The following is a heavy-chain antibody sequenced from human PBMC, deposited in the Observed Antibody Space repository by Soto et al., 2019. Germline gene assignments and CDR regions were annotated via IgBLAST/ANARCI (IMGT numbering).Heavy chain of an antibody. V-gene: IGHV3-30*18. CDR2: ISYDGRNK. CDR3: AKDGGFSNGWYLDY. Sequence: QVQLVESGGGVVQPGRSLRLSCAASGFSFSSYGMHWVRQAPGKGLKWVAVISYDGRNKYYADSVKGRFTISRDNSKSTLYMKMNSLRVEETAVYYCAKDGGFSNGWYLDYWGQGTLVTVSS. J-gene: IGHJ4*02. CDR1: GFSFSSYG. D-gene: IGHD6-25*01.